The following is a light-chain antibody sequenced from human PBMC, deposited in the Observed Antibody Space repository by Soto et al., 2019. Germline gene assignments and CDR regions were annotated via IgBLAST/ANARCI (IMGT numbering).Light chain of an antibody. CDR3: QQYGSSLGYT. CDR1: QSVISSY. V-gene: IGKV3-20*01. J-gene: IGKJ2*01. Sequence: EIVLTQSPGTLSLSPGERATLSCRTSQSVISSYLAWYQQKPGQAPRLLISDASSRATGIPDRFSGSGSGTDFTLTISRLEPGDSAVYYCQQYGSSLGYTFGPGTRLEIK. CDR2: DAS.